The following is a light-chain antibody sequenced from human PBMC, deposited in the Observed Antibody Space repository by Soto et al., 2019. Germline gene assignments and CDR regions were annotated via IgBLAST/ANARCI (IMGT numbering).Light chain of an antibody. CDR3: QQGFSRPRT. CDR2: TTS. Sequence: DIQMTQSPSSLSASVGDRVTITCRASQSIRSDLNWYQQRPGKAPKLLIHTTSNLESGVPSRFSGSGSGTDFTLTISNLQPEDFATYFCQQGFSRPRTFGLGTTVEVK. V-gene: IGKV1-39*01. CDR1: QSIRSD. J-gene: IGKJ1*01.